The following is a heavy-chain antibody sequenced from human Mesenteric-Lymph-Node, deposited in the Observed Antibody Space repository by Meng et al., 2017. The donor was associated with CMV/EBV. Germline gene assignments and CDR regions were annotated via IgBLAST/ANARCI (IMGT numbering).Heavy chain of an antibody. Sequence: GESLKISCAASEFSVSRSWMTWVRQAPGKGLEWVANIKEDGSEKYYVDSVKGRFTISRDNAKNSLYLQMNSLRAEDTAVYYCARDRAYYYGSGSPSYYYYGMDVWGQGTTVTVSS. CDR1: EFSVSRSW. J-gene: IGHJ6*02. CDR3: ARDRAYYYGSGSPSYYYYGMDV. D-gene: IGHD3-10*01. CDR2: IKEDGSEK. V-gene: IGHV3-7*01.